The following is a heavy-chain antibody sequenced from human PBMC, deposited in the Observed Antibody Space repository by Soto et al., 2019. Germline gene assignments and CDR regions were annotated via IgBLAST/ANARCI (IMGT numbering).Heavy chain of an antibody. J-gene: IGHJ4*02. D-gene: IGHD4-17*01. V-gene: IGHV3-73*02. CDR2: IRSKANSYAT. Sequence: EVQLVESGGGLVQPGGSLKLSCAASGFTFSGSAMHWVRQASGKGLEWVGRIRSKANSYATAYAASVKGRFTISRDDSKNTAYLRMNSLKTEDTAVYYCTRRTVTTDYWGQGTLVTVSS. CDR1: GFTFSGSA. CDR3: TRRTVTTDY.